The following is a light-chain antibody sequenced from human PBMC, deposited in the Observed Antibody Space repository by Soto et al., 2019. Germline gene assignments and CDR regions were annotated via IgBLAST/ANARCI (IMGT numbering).Light chain of an antibody. Sequence: EIVWTQSPGTLSLSPGDRATLSCRASQSLSSSDLAWYQQRRGQAPRLLIHDASSRATGIPDRFSGTKSGTDFTLTIRRLEPEDAAVYYCQQYGSSPITFGQGTRLEIK. CDR1: QSLSSSD. CDR2: DAS. V-gene: IGKV3-20*01. CDR3: QQYGSSPIT. J-gene: IGKJ5*01.